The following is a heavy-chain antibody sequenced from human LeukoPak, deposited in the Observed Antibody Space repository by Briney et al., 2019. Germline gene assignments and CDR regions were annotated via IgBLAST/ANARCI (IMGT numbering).Heavy chain of an antibody. CDR1: GYTFTGYY. CDR2: INPNSGGT. D-gene: IGHD3-22*01. Sequence: ASVKVSCKASGYTFTGYYMHWVRQAPGQGLEWMGWINPNSGGTNYAQKFQGWVTMTRDTSISTAYMELSRLRSDDTAVYYCAGDSTLLYYYDSSGYYYDYWGQGTLVTVSS. V-gene: IGHV1-2*04. J-gene: IGHJ4*02. CDR3: AGDSTLLYYYDSSGYYYDY.